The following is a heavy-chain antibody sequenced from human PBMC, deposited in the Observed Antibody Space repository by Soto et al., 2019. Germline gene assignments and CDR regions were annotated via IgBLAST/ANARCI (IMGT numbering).Heavy chain of an antibody. J-gene: IGHJ4*02. D-gene: IGHD3-22*01. Sequence: ESGGGVVQPGRSLRLSCAASGFTFSSYAMHWVRQAPGKGLEWVAVISYDGSNKYYADSVKGRFTISRDNSKNTLYLQMNSLRAEDTAVYYCARDLNYYDSSGYYLGYYFDYWGQGTLVTVSS. CDR1: GFTFSSYA. V-gene: IGHV3-30-3*01. CDR3: ARDLNYYDSSGYYLGYYFDY. CDR2: ISYDGSNK.